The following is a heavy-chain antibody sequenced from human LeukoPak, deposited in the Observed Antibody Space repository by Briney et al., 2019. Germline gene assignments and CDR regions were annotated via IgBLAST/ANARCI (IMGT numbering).Heavy chain of an antibody. J-gene: IGHJ4*02. CDR2: ICNSGST. Sequence: PSETLSLTCTVSGGSISNYCWSCIRQPPGKGLEWIGRICNSGSTNYNPSLKSRVTMSVDTSKNQFSLKLTSVTAADTAVYYCAEGGQWLRVWGQGTLVTVSS. D-gene: IGHD6-19*01. V-gene: IGHV4-4*07. CDR3: AEGGQWLRV. CDR1: GGSISNYC.